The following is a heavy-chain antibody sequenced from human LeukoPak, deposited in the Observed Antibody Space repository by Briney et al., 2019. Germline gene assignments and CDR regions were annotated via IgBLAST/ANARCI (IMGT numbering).Heavy chain of an antibody. V-gene: IGHV3-23*01. J-gene: IGHJ4*02. CDR1: GFTFRSYV. D-gene: IGHD1-1*01. CDR3: AKARDTTTRD. Sequence: GGSLRLSCAASGFTFRSYVMSWVRQAPGKGLEWVSAVSNSGDNTFYADSVKGRFTISRDKSNNTLFLQMNSLRAEDTAVYFCAKARDTTTRDWGQGTLVTVSS. CDR2: VSNSGDNT.